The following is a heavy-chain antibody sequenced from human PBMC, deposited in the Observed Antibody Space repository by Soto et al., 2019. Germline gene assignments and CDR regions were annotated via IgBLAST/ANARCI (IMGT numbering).Heavy chain of an antibody. CDR3: XXXXXXXATWYFDY. CDR1: GFTFSNYG. V-gene: IGHV3-23*01. D-gene: IGHD1-26*01. Sequence: EVQLLESGGGLVQPGGSLRLSCAASGFTFSNYGMSWVRXXPGKGLEWVSALPEIGTNTYYADSVKGRFTISRDNSKNXXXLXXXXXXXXXXXXXXXXXXXXXXATWYFDYWGQGTLVTVSS. CDR2: LPEIGTNT. J-gene: IGHJ4*02.